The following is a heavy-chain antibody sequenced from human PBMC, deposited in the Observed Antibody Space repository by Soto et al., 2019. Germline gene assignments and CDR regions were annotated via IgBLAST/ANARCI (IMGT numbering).Heavy chain of an antibody. CDR3: AKDGVFLWFGEFAHYYMDV. J-gene: IGHJ6*03. V-gene: IGHV3-23*01. CDR1: GFTVSSYA. CDR2: IIGSGGST. Sequence: EVQLLESGGGLVQPGGSLRLSCAASGFTVSSYAMSGVRQAPGKGLEWVSAIIGSGGSTYYADSVKGRFTISRDNSKNTLYLQMNSLRAEDTAVYYCAKDGVFLWFGEFAHYYMDVWGQGTTVTVS. D-gene: IGHD3-10*01.